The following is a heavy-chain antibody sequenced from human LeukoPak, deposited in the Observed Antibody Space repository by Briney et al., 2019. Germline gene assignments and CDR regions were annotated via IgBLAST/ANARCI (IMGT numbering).Heavy chain of an antibody. CDR3: ARVALNTVTEHLFDP. Sequence: ASVKVSCKASGYTFTGYYVHWVRQAPGQGLEWMGWINPNSGGTNYAQKFQGRVTMTRDTSISTAYMELSRLISDDTAVYHCARVALNTVTEHLFDPWGQGTLVTVSS. J-gene: IGHJ5*01. CDR1: GYTFTGYY. V-gene: IGHV1-2*02. CDR2: INPNSGGT. D-gene: IGHD4-17*01.